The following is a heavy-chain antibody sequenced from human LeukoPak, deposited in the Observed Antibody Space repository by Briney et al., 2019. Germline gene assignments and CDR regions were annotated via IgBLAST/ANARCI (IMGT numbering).Heavy chain of an antibody. D-gene: IGHD4-17*01. CDR1: GFTFSSHW. J-gene: IGHJ4*02. V-gene: IGHV3-7*01. CDR2: IKQGGSQK. Sequence: GGSLRLSCAASGFTFSSHWMTWVRLAPGKGLEWVANIKQGGSQKYYVDSVKGRFTISRDDAKSTLFLQMNNLRAEDSALYYCARGPNFGDYVNFLDYWGQGTLVTVSS. CDR3: ARGPNFGDYVNFLDY.